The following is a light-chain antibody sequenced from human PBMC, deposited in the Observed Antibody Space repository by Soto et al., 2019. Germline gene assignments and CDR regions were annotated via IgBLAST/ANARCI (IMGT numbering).Light chain of an antibody. V-gene: IGKV3-20*01. CDR2: GIS. Sequence: ENVLTQSPGTLSLSPGERATLSCRASQSVTNSFFAWYQQKPGQAPRLLIYGISSRATGIPDRFSGSGSGTDFTLTISRLEPEDFVVYYCQQYISFPHTFGQGTKLEVK. CDR1: QSVTNSF. CDR3: QQYISFPHT. J-gene: IGKJ2*01.